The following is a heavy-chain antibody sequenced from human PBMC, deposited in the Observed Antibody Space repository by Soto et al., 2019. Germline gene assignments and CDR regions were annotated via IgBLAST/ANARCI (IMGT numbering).Heavy chain of an antibody. CDR2: IYYSGST. CDR3: ARLDFGGAIDY. V-gene: IGHV4-39*01. J-gene: IGHJ4*02. CDR1: GGSIGSSSYY. D-gene: IGHD3-3*01. Sequence: SETLSLTCTVSGGSIGSSSYYWGWIRQPPGKGLEWIGSIYYSGSTYYNPSLKSRVTISVDTSKNQFSLKLSSVTAADTAVYYCARLDFGGAIDYWGQGTLVTVSS.